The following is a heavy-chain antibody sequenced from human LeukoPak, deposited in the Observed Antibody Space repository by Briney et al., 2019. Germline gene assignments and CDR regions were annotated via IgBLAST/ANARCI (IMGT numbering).Heavy chain of an antibody. D-gene: IGHD3-10*02. CDR2: ISGSGGST. CDR1: GFTFSSYA. J-gene: IGHJ6*04. Sequence: GGSLRLSCAASGFTFSSYAMSWVRQAPGKGLEWVSAISGSGGSTYYADSVRGRFTISRDNAKNSLYLQMNSLRAEDTAVYYCAELGITMIGGVWGKGTAVTISS. V-gene: IGHV3-23*01. CDR3: AELGITMIGGV.